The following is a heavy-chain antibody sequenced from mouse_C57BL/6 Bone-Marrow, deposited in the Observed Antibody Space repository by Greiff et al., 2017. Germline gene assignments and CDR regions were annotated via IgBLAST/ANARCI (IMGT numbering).Heavy chain of an antibody. D-gene: IGHD3-2*02. CDR3: ASHQRRLQRWCAY. Sequence: QVQLQQSGAELARPGASVQLSCQASGYTFTSSGIRWVKQRTGPGLEWIGELYPRSGNTSYNEQFKGKATLSADKSSSTAYMELRSLTSEDSSVYFCASHQRRLQRWCAYWGPGTLVTVSA. J-gene: IGHJ3*01. V-gene: IGHV1-81*01. CDR2: LYPRSGNT. CDR1: GYTFTSSG.